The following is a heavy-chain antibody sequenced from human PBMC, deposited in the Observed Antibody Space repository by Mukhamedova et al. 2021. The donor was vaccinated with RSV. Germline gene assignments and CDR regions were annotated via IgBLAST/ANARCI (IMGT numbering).Heavy chain of an antibody. CDR3: TTWSLSNWFDP. J-gene: IGHJ5*02. Sequence: GKGLEWVGRIRSKADNYATVYAESVKGRFTISRDDSKNTTFLQMNSLKREDTALYYCTTWSLSNWFDPWGQGTQVTVSS. V-gene: IGHV3-73*01. D-gene: IGHD2-8*02. CDR2: IRSKADNYAT.